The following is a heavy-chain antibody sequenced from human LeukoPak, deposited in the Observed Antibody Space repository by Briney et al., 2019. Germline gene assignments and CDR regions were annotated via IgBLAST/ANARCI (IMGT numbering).Heavy chain of an antibody. CDR2: ISYDGSNK. CDR3: AKDHDVDTAMATGDY. Sequence: PRGSLRLSCAASGFTFSSYGMHWVRQAPGKGLEWAAVISYDGSNKYYADSVKGRFTISRDNSKNTLYLQMNSLRAEDTAVYYCAKDHDVDTAMATGDYWGQGTPGTVSS. V-gene: IGHV3-30*18. J-gene: IGHJ4*02. D-gene: IGHD5-18*01. CDR1: GFTFSSYG.